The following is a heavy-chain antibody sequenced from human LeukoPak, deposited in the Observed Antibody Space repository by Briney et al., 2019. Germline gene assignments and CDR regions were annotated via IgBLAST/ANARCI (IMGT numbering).Heavy chain of an antibody. Sequence: GASVKVSCKASGYTFTGYYMHWVRQAPGQGLEWMGWINPNRGGTNYAQKFQGRVTMTRDTSISTAYMELSRLRSDDTAVYYCARSYTAEYFQHWGQGTLVTVSS. V-gene: IGHV1-2*02. J-gene: IGHJ1*01. CDR1: GYTFTGYY. D-gene: IGHD4-11*01. CDR3: ARSYTAEYFQH. CDR2: INPNRGGT.